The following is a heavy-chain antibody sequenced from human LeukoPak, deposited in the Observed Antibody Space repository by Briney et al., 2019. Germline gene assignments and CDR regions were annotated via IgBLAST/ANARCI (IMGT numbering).Heavy chain of an antibody. D-gene: IGHD6-6*01. J-gene: IGHJ3*02. CDR1: GFTFSSCA. CDR2: ISSSGATT. CDR3: AKHPPKRRYSGSLLGKGEAFDI. V-gene: IGHV3-23*01. Sequence: GGSLRLSCAASGFTFSSCAMSWVRQAPGKGLEWVSGISSSGATTNYAGSVKGRFTISRDNSKNTLYLQMNSLRAEDTAVYYCAKHPPKRRYSGSLLGKGEAFDIWGQGTMVTVSS.